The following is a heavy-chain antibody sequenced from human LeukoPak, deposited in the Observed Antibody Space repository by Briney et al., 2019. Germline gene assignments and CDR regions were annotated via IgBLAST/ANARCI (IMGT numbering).Heavy chain of an antibody. J-gene: IGHJ5*02. Sequence: SHTLSLICTVSGRSLSRGGYYWSSVRQHPGTGLEWIGYIYYSGSPYYNPSLKSRVTISVDTSKNQFSLKLSSVTAADTAVYYCARDYPGIAAAGRRGNWFDPWGQGTLVTVSS. D-gene: IGHD6-13*01. CDR3: ARDYPGIAAAGRRGNWFDP. CDR2: IYYSGSP. CDR1: GRSLSRGGYY. V-gene: IGHV4-31*03.